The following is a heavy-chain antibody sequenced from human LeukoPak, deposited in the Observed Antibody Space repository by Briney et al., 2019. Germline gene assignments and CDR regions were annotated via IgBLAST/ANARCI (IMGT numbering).Heavy chain of an antibody. CDR1: GYSISSGYY. Sequence: PSETLSLTCAVSGYSISSGYYWGWIRQPPGKGLEWIGSIYHSGSTHYNPSLKSRVTISVDTSKNQFSLKLSSVTAADTAVYYCARHSRTYYYYMDVWGKGTTVTVSS. CDR2: IYHSGST. CDR3: ARHSRTYYYYMDV. D-gene: IGHD2-21*01. J-gene: IGHJ6*03. V-gene: IGHV4-38-2*01.